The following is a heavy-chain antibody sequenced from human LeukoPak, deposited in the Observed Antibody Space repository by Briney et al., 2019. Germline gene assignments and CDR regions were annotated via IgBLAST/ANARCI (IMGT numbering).Heavy chain of an antibody. CDR3: ARDSSSWKTGLGGY. J-gene: IGHJ4*02. CDR1: GYTFTGYY. CDR2: INPNSGGT. V-gene: IGHV1-2*02. D-gene: IGHD6-13*01. Sequence: GASVKVSYKASGYTFTGYYMHWVRQAPGQGLEWMGWINPNSGGTNYAQKFQGRVTMTRDTSISTAYMELSRLRSDDTAVYYCARDSSSWKTGLGGYWGQGTLVTVSS.